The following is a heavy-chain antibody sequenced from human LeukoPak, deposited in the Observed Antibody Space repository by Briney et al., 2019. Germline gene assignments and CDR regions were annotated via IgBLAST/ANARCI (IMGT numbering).Heavy chain of an antibody. CDR3: ARGAVAEDSYFDY. V-gene: IGHV4-34*01. CDR1: GFTFGDYA. CDR2: INHSGST. J-gene: IGHJ4*02. D-gene: IGHD6-19*01. Sequence: GSLRLSCTASGFTFGDYAMSWFRQPPGKGLEWIGEINHSGSTNYNPSLKSRVTISVDTSKNQFSLKLSSVTAADTAVYYCARGAVAEDSYFDYWGQGTLVTVSS.